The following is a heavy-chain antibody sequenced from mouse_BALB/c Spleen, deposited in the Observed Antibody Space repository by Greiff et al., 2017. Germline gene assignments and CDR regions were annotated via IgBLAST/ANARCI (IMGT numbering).Heavy chain of an antibody. Sequence: EVQGVESGGGLVQPGGSLRLSCATSGFTFTDYYMSWVRQPPGKALEWLGFIRNKANGYTTEYSASVKGRFTISRDNSQSILYLQMNTLRAEDSATYYCARDMDTTAIFDYWGQGTTHTVSS. D-gene: IGHD1-2*01. CDR1: GFTFTDYY. CDR2: IRNKANGYTT. J-gene: IGHJ2*01. CDR3: ARDMDTTAIFDY. V-gene: IGHV7-3*02.